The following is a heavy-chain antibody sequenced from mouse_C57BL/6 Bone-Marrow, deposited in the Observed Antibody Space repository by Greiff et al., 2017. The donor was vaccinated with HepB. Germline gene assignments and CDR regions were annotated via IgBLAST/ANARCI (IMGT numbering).Heavy chain of an antibody. J-gene: IGHJ4*01. CDR2: INPNNGGT. V-gene: IGHV1-26*01. D-gene: IGHD1-3*01. CDR3: ASRLYNSFEMDY. Sequence: EVQLQQSGPELVKPGASVKISCKASGYTFTDYYMNWVKQRHGKGLEWIGEINPNNGGTSYNQKFKGKATLTVDKSSSTAYMELSSLTSEDSAVYYCASRLYNSFEMDYWGQGTSVTVSS. CDR1: GYTFTDYY.